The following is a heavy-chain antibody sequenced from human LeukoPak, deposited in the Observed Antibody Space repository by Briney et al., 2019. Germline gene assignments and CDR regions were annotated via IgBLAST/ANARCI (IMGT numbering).Heavy chain of an antibody. CDR2: MNPNSGNT. D-gene: IGHD3-22*01. CDR1: GYTFTSYD. J-gene: IGHJ4*02. CDR3: ARASLGYYYGY. Sequence: GASVKVSCKASGYTFTSYDINWVRQATGQGLEWMGWMNPNSGNTGYAQKFQGRVTITADESTSTAYMELSSLRSEDTAVYYCARASLGYYYGYWGQGTLVTVSS. V-gene: IGHV1-8*01.